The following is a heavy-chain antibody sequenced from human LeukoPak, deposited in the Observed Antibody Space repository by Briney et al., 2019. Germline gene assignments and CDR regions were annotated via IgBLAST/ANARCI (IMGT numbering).Heavy chain of an antibody. D-gene: IGHD6-13*01. CDR1: AFTFSSYP. CDR3: ARDRYSSSWYDFEY. J-gene: IGHJ4*02. V-gene: IGHV3-30-3*01. CDR2: ISHDGTRK. Sequence: GGSLRLSCVASAFTFSSYPMHWVRQAPGKGLEWVASISHDGTRKYHADFVRGRFTISRDNPRKTLYLQMNSLRPEDTAVYYCARDRYSSSWYDFEYWGQGTLVTVSS.